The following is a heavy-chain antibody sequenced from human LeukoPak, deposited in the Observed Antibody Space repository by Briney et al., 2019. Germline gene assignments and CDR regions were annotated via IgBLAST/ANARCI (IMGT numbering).Heavy chain of an antibody. CDR3: AKDWELGS. J-gene: IGHJ5*02. Sequence: SETLSLTCSVSGASISSFYWNWIRQPPGKGLEWIGNIYTSGSTNYNPSLKSRVTTSVDTSKDQFSLKLTSVTAADTAFYYCAKDWELGSWGQGTLVTVSS. D-gene: IGHD1-26*01. V-gene: IGHV4-59*01. CDR1: GASISSFY. CDR2: IYTSGST.